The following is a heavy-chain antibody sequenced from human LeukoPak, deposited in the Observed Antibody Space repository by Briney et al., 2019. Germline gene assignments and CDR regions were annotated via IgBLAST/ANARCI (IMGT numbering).Heavy chain of an antibody. V-gene: IGHV1-18*01. D-gene: IGHD2-2*01. Sequence: ASVRVSFKASGYTFTNYGISWVRQAPGQGLEWMGWISAYNGNTDYAQKFQGRVTMTTDTSTSTAHVELRNLRSDDTAMYYCARSQYLLLSWWNAFDIWGQGTMVTVSS. CDR2: ISAYNGNT. J-gene: IGHJ3*02. CDR3: ARSQYLLLSWWNAFDI. CDR1: GYTFTNYG.